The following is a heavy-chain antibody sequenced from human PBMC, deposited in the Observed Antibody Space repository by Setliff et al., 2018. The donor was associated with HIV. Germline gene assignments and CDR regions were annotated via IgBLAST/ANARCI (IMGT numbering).Heavy chain of an antibody. CDR2: IKQDGSEK. CDR3: ARETRPGLTRSGFDY. D-gene: IGHD1-1*01. J-gene: IGHJ4*02. CDR1: GFTFSSYW. Sequence: PGGSLRLSCAASGFTFSSYWMSWVRQAPGKGLEWVANIKQDGSEKYYVDSVKGRFTISRDNAKNSLYLQMNSLRAEDTAVYYCARETRPGLTRSGFDYWGQGTRVAVSS. V-gene: IGHV3-7*05.